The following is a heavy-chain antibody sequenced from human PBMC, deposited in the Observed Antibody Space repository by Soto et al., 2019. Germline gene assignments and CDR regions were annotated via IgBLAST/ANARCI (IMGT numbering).Heavy chain of an antibody. V-gene: IGHV1-69*01. CDR2: IIPIFGTT. Sequence: QVQLVQSGAEVKRPGSSVKVSCKASGGTYSSYVIAWVRQAPGQGLEWMGVIIPIFGTTHYAEKFQGRVTLTADGSTSTVYMQVTSLRTEDTAVYYCARDRFSASPVAGRGLDPWGQGTLVIVSS. CDR1: GGTYSSYV. J-gene: IGHJ5*02. CDR3: ARDRFSASPVAGRGLDP. D-gene: IGHD6-19*01.